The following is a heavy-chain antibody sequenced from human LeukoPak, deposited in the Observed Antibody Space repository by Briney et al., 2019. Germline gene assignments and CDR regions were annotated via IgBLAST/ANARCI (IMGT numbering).Heavy chain of an antibody. CDR1: GFTFSNYA. D-gene: IGHD6-19*01. Sequence: GGSLRLSCTASGFTFSNYAMTWVRQAPGKGLEWVSSITGNTDTTYYADSVKGRFTLSRDNSKNTLYLHVNSLRAEDAAVYYCAKSPYNSPLGSWIDPWGQGTLVTVSS. V-gene: IGHV3-23*01. J-gene: IGHJ5*02. CDR3: AKSPYNSPLGSWIDP. CDR2: ITGNTDTT.